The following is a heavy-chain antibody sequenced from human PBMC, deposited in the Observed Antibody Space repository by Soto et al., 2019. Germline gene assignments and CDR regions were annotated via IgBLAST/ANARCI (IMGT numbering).Heavy chain of an antibody. Sequence: QEQLVQSGAEVKEPGASVRVSCKASGYTCINYDISWVRQATGQGREWMGWMNPGSGKTGYANKCQGRVTMTRDASTSTAHLEPSSLTSEDTAVYYCARMASFGTLNWFDPWGHVTLVTVSS. CDR3: ARMASFGTLNWFDP. V-gene: IGHV1-8*02. CDR1: GYTCINYD. J-gene: IGHJ5*02. D-gene: IGHD3-16*01. CDR2: MNPGSGKT.